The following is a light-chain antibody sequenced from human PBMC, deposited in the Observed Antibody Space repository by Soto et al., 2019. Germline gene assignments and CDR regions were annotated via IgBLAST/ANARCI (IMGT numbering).Light chain of an antibody. J-gene: IGKJ1*01. CDR2: AAS. V-gene: IGKV1-39*01. CDR1: QSITGY. Sequence: DIQMTQSPSSLSASVGDRVTITCRASQSITGYLNWYQQKPGKVPKLLIYAASTLQSGVPSRFSGSGSGTEFTLTISSLQPDDFATYYCQQYNSALTWSFGQGAKV. CDR3: QQYNSALTWS.